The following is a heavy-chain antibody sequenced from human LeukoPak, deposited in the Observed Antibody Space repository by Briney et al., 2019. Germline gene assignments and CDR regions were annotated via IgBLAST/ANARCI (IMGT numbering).Heavy chain of an antibody. D-gene: IGHD3-16*01. J-gene: IGHJ5*02. V-gene: IGHV1-8*01. Sequence: ASVKVSCKASGYTFTNYDINWVRQATGQGLEWMGWMNPNSGNTGHAQKFQGRVTMTRNTSISTAYMELSSLRPEDTAVYYCARGVMITFGGVSWGQGTLVTVSS. CDR2: MNPNSGNT. CDR3: ARGVMITFGGVS. CDR1: GYTFTNYD.